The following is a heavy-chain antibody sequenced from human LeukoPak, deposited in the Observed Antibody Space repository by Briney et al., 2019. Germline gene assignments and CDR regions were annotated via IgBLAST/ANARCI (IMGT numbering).Heavy chain of an antibody. J-gene: IGHJ4*02. CDR1: GLSLSNYP. Sequence: PGGSLRLSCEASGLSLSNYPMHWVRQAPGKGLEWVSSISSSSSYIYYADSVKGRFTISRDNAKNSLYLQMNSLRAEDTAVYYCAREGSYYYDSSGDFPTWWGQGTLVTVSS. V-gene: IGHV3-21*01. CDR2: ISSSSSYI. CDR3: AREGSYYYDSSGDFPTW. D-gene: IGHD3-22*01.